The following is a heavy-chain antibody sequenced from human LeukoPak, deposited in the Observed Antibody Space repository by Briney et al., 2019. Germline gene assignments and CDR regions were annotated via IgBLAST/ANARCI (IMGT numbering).Heavy chain of an antibody. D-gene: IGHD3-22*01. V-gene: IGHV3-21*01. J-gene: IGHJ4*02. CDR3: ARYDGGGYSYY. CDR1: GFTFSYYS. Sequence: GGPLRLSCAASGFTFSYYSMNWVRQAPGKGQGWDSSISNSSSYRSYADSVKSRLPTSRDNARNSAYLEMNGLRAEYTSVYYWARYDGGGYSYYWGQGTLVTVSS. CDR2: ISNSSSYR.